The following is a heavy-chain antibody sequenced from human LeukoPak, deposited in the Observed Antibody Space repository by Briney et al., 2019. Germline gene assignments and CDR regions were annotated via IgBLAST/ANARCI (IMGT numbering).Heavy chain of an antibody. CDR1: GLTFSIHG. CDR2: ISRNGDNT. CDR3: VRSAGGDCYAFDT. V-gene: IGHV3-21*01. D-gene: IGHD2-21*02. Sequence: AGGSLRLSCAASGLTFSIHGMSWVRQAPGKGLECVSTISRNGDNTYYVDSVKGRFTISRDNAKNSLYLQMNSLRADDTAVYFCVRSAGGDCYAFDTWGQGTMVTVSS. J-gene: IGHJ3*02.